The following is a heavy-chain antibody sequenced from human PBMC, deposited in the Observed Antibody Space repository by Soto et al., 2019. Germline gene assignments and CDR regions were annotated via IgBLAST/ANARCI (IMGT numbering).Heavy chain of an antibody. CDR2: IDVGSANA. CDR3: ARDLKSLYDSSGYHTNWFDP. CDR1: GFTFSSSA. Sequence: GASVKVSCKTSGFTFSSSAVHWVRQARGHRLQWIGWIDVGSANANYAQMLQERVTISRDMSTSTAYMELSSLRPEDTAVYYCARDLKSLYDSSGYHTNWFDPWGQGTLVTVSS. J-gene: IGHJ5*02. D-gene: IGHD3-22*01. V-gene: IGHV1-58*01.